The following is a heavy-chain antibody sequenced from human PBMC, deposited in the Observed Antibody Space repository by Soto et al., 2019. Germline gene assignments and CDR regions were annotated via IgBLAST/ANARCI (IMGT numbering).Heavy chain of an antibody. CDR1: GGYFSGYY. J-gene: IGHJ3*02. CDR2: INHSGST. D-gene: IGHD3-10*01. Sequence: PSETLSLTCAVYGGYFSGYYWSWIRQPPGKGLEWIGEINHSGSTNYNPSLKSRVTISVDTSKNQFSLKLSSVTAADTAVYYCARGRIYYGSGSYPLDAFDIWGQGTMVTVSS. V-gene: IGHV4-34*01. CDR3: ARGRIYYGSGSYPLDAFDI.